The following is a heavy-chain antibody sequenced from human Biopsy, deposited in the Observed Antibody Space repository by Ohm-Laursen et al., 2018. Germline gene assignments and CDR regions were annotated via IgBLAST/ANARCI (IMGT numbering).Heavy chain of an antibody. CDR3: ARTPILIVSAGLVYRHRRHLQGMDV. J-gene: IGHJ6*02. Sequence: TQTLTLTRSFSGFSPSARGICVSWIRQAPGKALEWLARVDWDDYKDYRASLQTKLSISKDTSNNQVVLTVNNVDPADTATYYCARTPILIVSAGLVYRHRRHLQGMDVWGQGIAVTVS. D-gene: IGHD6-13*01. V-gene: IGHV2-70*11. CDR2: VDWDDYK. CDR1: GFSPSARGIC.